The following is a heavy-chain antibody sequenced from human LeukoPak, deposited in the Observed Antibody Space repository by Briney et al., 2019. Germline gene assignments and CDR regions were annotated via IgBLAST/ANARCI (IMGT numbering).Heavy chain of an antibody. CDR2: IYYSGST. CDR3: ARQARGSLGFGMDV. CDR1: GGSISSSSYY. V-gene: IGHV4-39*01. J-gene: IGHJ6*02. Sequence: SETLSLTCTVSGGSISSSSYYWGWIRQPPGKGLEWFGSIYYSGSTYYNPSLKSRVTISVDTYKNQYSLKLSSVTAADTAVYYCARQARGSLGFGMDVWGQGTTVTVPS. D-gene: IGHD6-13*01.